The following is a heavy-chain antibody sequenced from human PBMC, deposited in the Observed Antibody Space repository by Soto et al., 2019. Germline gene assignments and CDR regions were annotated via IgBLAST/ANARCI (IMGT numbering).Heavy chain of an antibody. J-gene: IGHJ2*01. V-gene: IGHV1-24*01. CDR3: ATARVHSISGHWYFAL. CDR2: FDPEDGEI. CDR1: GDTLTELS. Sequence: VASVKVSCKVTGDTLTELSLLWVRQPPGKGPEWMGGFDPEDGEIFYAQKFQGRVTMTVDTSTDTAYMEMSSLRSEDTALYYCATARVHSISGHWYFALWGRGTLVTVSS. D-gene: IGHD6-6*01.